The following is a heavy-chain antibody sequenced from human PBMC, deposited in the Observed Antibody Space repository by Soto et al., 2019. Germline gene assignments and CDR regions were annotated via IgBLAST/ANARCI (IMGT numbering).Heavy chain of an antibody. J-gene: IGHJ6*02. CDR3: ARASRGAYLYFYYYPMDV. V-gene: IGHV4-30-4*01. Sequence: PSETLSLTCTVSGGSISGGDYYWSWIRQPPGKGLEWIGYIYYSGSTYYNPSLKSRVTISVDTSKNQFSLKLSSVTAADTAVYYCARASRGAYLYFYYYPMDVWGQGTTVTVSS. CDR2: IYYSGST. CDR1: GGSISGGDYY.